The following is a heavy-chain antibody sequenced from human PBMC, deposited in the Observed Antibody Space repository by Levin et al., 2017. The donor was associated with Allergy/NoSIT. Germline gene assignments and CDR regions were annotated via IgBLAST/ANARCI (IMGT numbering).Heavy chain of an antibody. CDR3: AKGGDGAGIYYYYGMDV. CDR1: GDSVSSNSAA. J-gene: IGHJ6*02. V-gene: IGHV6-1*01. CDR2: TYYRSKWYN. D-gene: IGHD6-19*01. Sequence: SQTLSLTCAISGDSVSSNSAAWNWIRQSPSRGLEWLGRTYYRSKWYNDYAVSVKSRITINPDTSKNQFSLQLNSVTPEDTAVYYCAKGGDGAGIYYYYGMDVWGQGTTVTVSS.